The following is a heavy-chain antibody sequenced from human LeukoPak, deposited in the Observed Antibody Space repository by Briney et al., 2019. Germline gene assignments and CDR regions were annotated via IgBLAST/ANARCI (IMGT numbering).Heavy chain of an antibody. Sequence: ASVKVSCKASGYTFTSYYMHWVRQAPGQGLEWMGIINPSGGSTSYAQKFQGRVTMTRDTSTSTVYMELSSLRSEDTAVYYCAREYCSGGSCYRRDYGMDVWGQGTTVTVSS. V-gene: IGHV1-46*01. D-gene: IGHD2-15*01. J-gene: IGHJ6*02. CDR2: INPSGGST. CDR3: AREYCSGGSCYRRDYGMDV. CDR1: GYTFTSYY.